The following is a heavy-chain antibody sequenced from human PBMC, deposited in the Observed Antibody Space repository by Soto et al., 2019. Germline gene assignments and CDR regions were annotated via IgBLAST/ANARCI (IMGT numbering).Heavy chain of an antibody. D-gene: IGHD4-17*01. J-gene: IGHJ3*02. Sequence: VQLQQWGAGLLKPSETLSLNCAVNGGSLSGYYWSWIRQPPGKGLEWVSAISGSGGSTYYADSVKGRFTISRDNSKNTLYLQMNSLRAEDTAVYYCAKDRGDYDAFDIWGQGTMVTVSS. CDR3: AKDRGDYDAFDI. CDR2: ISGSGGST. CDR1: GGSLSGYY. V-gene: IGHV3-23*01.